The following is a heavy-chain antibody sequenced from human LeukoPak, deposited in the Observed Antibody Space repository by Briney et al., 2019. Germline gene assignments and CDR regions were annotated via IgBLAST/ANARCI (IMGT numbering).Heavy chain of an antibody. CDR1: GLTFRHYE. Sequence: PGGSLRLSCEVSGLTFRHYEMNWVRQTPGKGLDWVAQISGSGRYISYADAVKGRFTISRDNANNTLYLQMNSLRADDTAIYYCVSGVYYGSRVYRNDYFWGQGTLVTVSS. V-gene: IGHV3-48*03. CDR3: VSGVYYGSRVYRNDYF. J-gene: IGHJ4*02. CDR2: ISGSGRYI. D-gene: IGHD3-10*01.